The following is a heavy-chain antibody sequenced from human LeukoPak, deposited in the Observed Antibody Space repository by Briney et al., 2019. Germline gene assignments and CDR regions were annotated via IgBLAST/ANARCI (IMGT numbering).Heavy chain of an antibody. Sequence: GGSLRLSCAASGFTVSSSYMSWVRQAPGKGLEWVSVIYTGGSTYYADSVKGRFTISRDNSKNTLHLQMNSLRAEDTAVYYCARPDYGDNDAFDIWGQGTMVTVSS. CDR3: ARPDYGDNDAFDI. J-gene: IGHJ3*02. CDR2: IYTGGST. D-gene: IGHD4-17*01. V-gene: IGHV3-53*01. CDR1: GFTVSSSY.